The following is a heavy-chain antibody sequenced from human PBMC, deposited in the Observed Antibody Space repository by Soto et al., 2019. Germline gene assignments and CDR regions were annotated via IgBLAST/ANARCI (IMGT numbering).Heavy chain of an antibody. D-gene: IGHD3-3*01. J-gene: IGHJ5*02. V-gene: IGHV1-8*01. CDR1: GYTFTSYD. Sequence: ASVKVSCKASGYTFTSYDINWVRQATGQGLEWMGWMNPNSGNTGYAQKFQGRVTMTRNTSISTACMELSSLRSEDTAVYYCARGMHDLWSRYNWFVTWCPGTLVTVSS. CDR2: MNPNSGNT. CDR3: ARGMHDLWSRYNWFVT.